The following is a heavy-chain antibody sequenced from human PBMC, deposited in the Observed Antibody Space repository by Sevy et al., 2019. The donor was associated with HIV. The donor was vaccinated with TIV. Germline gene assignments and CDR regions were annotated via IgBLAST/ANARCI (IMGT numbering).Heavy chain of an antibody. J-gene: IGHJ3*02. CDR3: AKSMGGFDAFDI. CDR1: GFTFSSYD. Sequence: GGSLRLSCAASGFTFSSYDMSWVRQAPGKGLEWVSFISGSGVSTYYADSVKGRFTISRDNSKNTLYLQLNSLRAEDTAVYYCAKSMGGFDAFDIWGQGTMVTVS. V-gene: IGHV3-23*01. D-gene: IGHD6-25*01. CDR2: ISGSGVST.